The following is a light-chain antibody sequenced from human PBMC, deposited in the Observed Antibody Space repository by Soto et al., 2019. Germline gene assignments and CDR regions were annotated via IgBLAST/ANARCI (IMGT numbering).Light chain of an antibody. Sequence: IQLTQSPSTLSASVGDTVTVTCRASQTISDWLAWYQQKPGKAPNLLIYRASTLQSGVPSRFSGSGSGTEFTLTISSLQPDDFATYYCQQYNSYSKFGQGTRWIS. V-gene: IGKV1-5*03. CDR1: QTISDW. CDR3: QQYNSYSK. J-gene: IGKJ1*01. CDR2: RAS.